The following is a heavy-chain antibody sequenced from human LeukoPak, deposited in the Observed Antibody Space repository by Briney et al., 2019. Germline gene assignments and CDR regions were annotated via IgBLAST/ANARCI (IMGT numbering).Heavy chain of an antibody. CDR1: GGSISSYY. D-gene: IGHD3-3*01. J-gene: IGHJ6*02. CDR3: ARAGGDFWSGDYGMDV. V-gene: IGHV4-59*01. Sequence: SETLSLTCTVSGGSISSYYWSWIRQPPGKGLEWIGYIYYSGSTNYTPSLKSRVTISVDTSKNQFSLKLSSVTAADTAVYYCARAGGDFWSGDYGMDVWGQGTTVTVSS. CDR2: IYYSGST.